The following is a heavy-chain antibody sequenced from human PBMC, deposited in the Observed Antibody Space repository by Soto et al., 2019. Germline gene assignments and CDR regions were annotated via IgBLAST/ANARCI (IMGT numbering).Heavy chain of an antibody. CDR1: GFTFSSWA. J-gene: IGHJ6*02. Sequence: GGCLRLFCAASGFTFSSWAMGWVRQAPGKGLEWVSDIIDSGGSTYYADSVKGRFTISRDNSKSTLYLQMNSLRAEDTALYYCAKGRSYYYYYGVDVWGQGTTVTVSS. CDR2: IIDSGGST. CDR3: AKGRSYYYYYGVDV. V-gene: IGHV3-23*01.